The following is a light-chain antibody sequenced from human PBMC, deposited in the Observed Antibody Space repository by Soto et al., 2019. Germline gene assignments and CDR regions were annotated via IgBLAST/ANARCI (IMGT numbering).Light chain of an antibody. J-gene: IGLJ2*01. CDR2: DVN. Sequence: QSALTQPASVSGSPGQSITLSCTGTSSDIGGYDYVSWYQRHPGKAPKLIIYDVNNRPSGVSNRFSDSKSGNTASLTISGLQAEDEADYYCTSYASGSSHVVFGGGTKVTVL. CDR3: TSYASGSSHVV. V-gene: IGLV2-14*01. CDR1: SSDIGGYDY.